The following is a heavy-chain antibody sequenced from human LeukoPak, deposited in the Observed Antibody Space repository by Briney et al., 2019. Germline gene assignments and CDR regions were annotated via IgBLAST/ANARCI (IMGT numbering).Heavy chain of an antibody. CDR2: IYYSGST. J-gene: IGHJ4*02. CDR3: ARDITGYFDY. CDR1: GGSISGGVYY. D-gene: IGHD3-3*01. V-gene: IGHV4-30-4*01. Sequence: RTSETLSLTCTVSGGSISGGVYYWSWIRQPPGRGLEWIGYIYYSGSTYYNPSLKSRVTISVDTSKNQFSLKLSSVTAADTAVYYCARDITGYFDYWGQGTLVTVSS.